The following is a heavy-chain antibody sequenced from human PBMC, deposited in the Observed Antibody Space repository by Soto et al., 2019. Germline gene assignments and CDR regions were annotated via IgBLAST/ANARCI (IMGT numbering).Heavy chain of an antibody. J-gene: IGHJ6*02. D-gene: IGHD5-12*01. CDR2: IDVGSANA. CDR1: GFTFSSSA. Sequence: SVKVSCKTSGFTFSSSAVHWVRQARGHRLQWIGWIDVGSANANYAQMLQERVTISRDMSTSTAYMELSSLRPEDTAVYYCARDKDRLQLGGNYYYAMDVWGQGTTVTVSS. CDR3: ARDKDRLQLGGNYYYAMDV. V-gene: IGHV1-58*01.